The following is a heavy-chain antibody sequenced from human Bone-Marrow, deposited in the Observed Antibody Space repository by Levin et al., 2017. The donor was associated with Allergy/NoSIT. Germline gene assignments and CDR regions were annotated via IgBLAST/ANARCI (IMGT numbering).Heavy chain of an antibody. J-gene: IGHJ5*02. D-gene: IGHD6-6*01. Sequence: SETLSLTCTVSGGSISSSSYYWGWIRQPPGKGLEWIGSIYYSGSTYYNPSLKSRVTISVDTSKNQFSLKLSSVTAADTAVYYCARGFVTAARGQGGWFDPWGQGTLVTVSS. CDR3: ARGFVTAARGQGGWFDP. CDR2: IYYSGST. V-gene: IGHV4-39*01. CDR1: GGSISSSSYY.